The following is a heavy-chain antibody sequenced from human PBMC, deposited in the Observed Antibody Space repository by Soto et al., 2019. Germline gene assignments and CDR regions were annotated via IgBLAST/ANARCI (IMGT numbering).Heavy chain of an antibody. V-gene: IGHV3-30*18. CDR3: AKEEGEIATCGMDV. CDR2: ISYDGSNK. J-gene: IGHJ6*02. D-gene: IGHD6-13*01. Sequence: QVQLVESGGGVVQPGRSLRLSCAASGFTFSSYGMHWVRQAPGKGLEWVAVISYDGSNKYYADSVKGRFTISRDNSKNTLYLQMNSLRAEDTAGYYCAKEEGEIATCGMDVWGQGTTVTVSS. CDR1: GFTFSSYG.